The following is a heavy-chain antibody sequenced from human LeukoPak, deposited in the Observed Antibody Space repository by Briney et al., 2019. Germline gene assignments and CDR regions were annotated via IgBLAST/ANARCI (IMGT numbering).Heavy chain of an antibody. V-gene: IGHV3-7*04. CDR3: AGVVGGSTGGYFAH. J-gene: IGHJ4*02. D-gene: IGHD2-8*02. CDR1: GFTFSNYW. Sequence: PGGSLRLSFAASGFTFSNYWMSWVRQAPGKGLEWVANIKQDGSEKYYVDSVKGRFTISRDNAKSSLYLQMNSLRVEDTAVYYCAGVVGGSTGGYFAHWGLGTLVTVSS. CDR2: IKQDGSEK.